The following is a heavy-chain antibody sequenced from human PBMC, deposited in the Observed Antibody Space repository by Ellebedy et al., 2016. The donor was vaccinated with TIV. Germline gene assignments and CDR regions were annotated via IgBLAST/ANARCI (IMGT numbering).Heavy chain of an antibody. D-gene: IGHD4-23*01. CDR3: ASGGNSYYYYYMDV. Sequence: ASVKVSXXASGYTFTGYYMHWVRQAPGQGLEWMGWINPNSGGTNYAQKFQGRVTMTRDTSISTAYMELSRLRSDDTAVYYCASGGNSYYYYYMDVWGKGTTVTVSS. J-gene: IGHJ6*03. CDR2: INPNSGGT. V-gene: IGHV1-2*02. CDR1: GYTFTGYY.